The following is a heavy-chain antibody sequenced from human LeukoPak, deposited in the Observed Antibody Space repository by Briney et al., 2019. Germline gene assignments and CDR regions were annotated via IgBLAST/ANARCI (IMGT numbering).Heavy chain of an antibody. Sequence: PSETLSLTXTVSGGSISSYYWSWIRQPPGKGLEWIGYIYYSGSTNYNPSLKSRVTISVDTSKNQFSLKLSSVTAADTAEYYCARDPGGYYDSSGYRDAFDIWGQGTMVTVSS. V-gene: IGHV4-59*13. CDR2: IYYSGST. CDR1: GGSISSYY. J-gene: IGHJ3*02. D-gene: IGHD3-22*01. CDR3: ARDPGGYYDSSGYRDAFDI.